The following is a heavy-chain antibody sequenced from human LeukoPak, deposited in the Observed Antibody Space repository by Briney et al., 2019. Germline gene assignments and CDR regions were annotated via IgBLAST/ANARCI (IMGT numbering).Heavy chain of an antibody. V-gene: IGHV4-59*08. CDR2: IYYSGST. J-gene: IGHJ4*02. D-gene: IGHD3-22*01. Sequence: PSETLSLTCTVFGGPISSYYWSWIRQPPGKGLEWIGYIYYSGSTNYNPSLKSRVTISVDTSKNQFSLKLSSVTAADTAVYYCARRGKNYDSSGFDYWGQGTLVTVSS. CDR3: ARRGKNYDSSGFDY. CDR1: GGPISSYY.